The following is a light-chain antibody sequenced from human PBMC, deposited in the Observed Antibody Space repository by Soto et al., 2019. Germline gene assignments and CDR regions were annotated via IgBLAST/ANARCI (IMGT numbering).Light chain of an antibody. Sequence: EIVLTQSPGTLSLSPGERATLSCRASESVSSNYLAWYQQKPGQAPRPLIYGASSRATGIPDRFSGSGSGTDFTLTISRLEPEDFAVYYCQQCGSSLWTFGQGTKVEI. J-gene: IGKJ1*01. CDR2: GAS. V-gene: IGKV3-20*01. CDR1: ESVSSNY. CDR3: QQCGSSLWT.